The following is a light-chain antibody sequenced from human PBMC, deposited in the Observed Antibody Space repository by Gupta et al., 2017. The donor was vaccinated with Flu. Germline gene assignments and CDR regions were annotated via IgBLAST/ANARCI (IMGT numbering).Light chain of an antibody. Sequence: SSELTQDPAVSVALGQTVRITCQGDSLRNSSASWYQQKPGQAPVLVIYAKNIRPSGSPDRFSGSSSGNTASLTITGTQAEDEADYYCNSRDSTDNHQAVFGGGTKLTVL. J-gene: IGLJ2*01. V-gene: IGLV3-19*01. CDR1: SLRNSS. CDR3: NSRDSTDNHQAV. CDR2: AKN.